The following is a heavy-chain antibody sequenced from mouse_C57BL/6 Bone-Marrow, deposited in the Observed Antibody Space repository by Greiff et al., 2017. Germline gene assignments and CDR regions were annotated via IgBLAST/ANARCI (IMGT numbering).Heavy chain of an antibody. CDR1: GYTFTNYW. Sequence: VQLQQSGAELVRPGTSVKMSCKASGYTFTNYWIGWAKQRPGHGLEWIGDIYPGGGYTNYNEKFKGKATLTADKSSSTAYMQFSSLTSEDSAIYYCARSDDGYPGAYWGQGTLVTVSA. CDR3: ARSDDGYPGAY. D-gene: IGHD2-3*01. J-gene: IGHJ3*01. CDR2: IYPGGGYT. V-gene: IGHV1-63*01.